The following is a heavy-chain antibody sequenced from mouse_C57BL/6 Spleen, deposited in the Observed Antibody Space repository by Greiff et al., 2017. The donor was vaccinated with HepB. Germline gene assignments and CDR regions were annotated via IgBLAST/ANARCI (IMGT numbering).Heavy chain of an antibody. CDR1: GFSLTSYG. V-gene: IGHV2-4*01. Sequence: VKLMESGPGLVQPSQSLSITCTVSGFSLTSYGVHWVRQPPGKGLEWLGVIWSGGSTDYNAAFISRLSISKDNSKSQVFFKMNSLQADDTAIYYCATSIYYYGSSSAWFADWGQGTLVTVSA. CDR3: ATSIYYYGSSSAWFAD. J-gene: IGHJ3*01. CDR2: IWSGGST. D-gene: IGHD1-1*01.